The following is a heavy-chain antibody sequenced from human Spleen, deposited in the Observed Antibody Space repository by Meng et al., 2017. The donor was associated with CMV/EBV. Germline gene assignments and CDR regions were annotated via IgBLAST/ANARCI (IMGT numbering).Heavy chain of an antibody. CDR1: GASVTSDNFF. CDR3: ATDRRGYCSRTSCLDRFDR. D-gene: IGHD2-2*01. Sequence: SETLSLTCTVSGASVTSDNFFWTWIRQTPGRGLEWIGFISYSGITNYNPSLRSQVTISLDTSKNQFSLTLTSVSAADTAVYYCATDRRGYCSRTSCLDRFDRWGQGTLVTVSS. CDR2: ISYSGIT. J-gene: IGHJ5*02. V-gene: IGHV4-61*01.